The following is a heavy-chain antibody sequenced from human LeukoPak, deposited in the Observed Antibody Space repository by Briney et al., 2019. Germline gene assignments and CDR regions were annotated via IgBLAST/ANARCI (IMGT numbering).Heavy chain of an antibody. D-gene: IGHD6-6*01. CDR2: INPNSGGT. V-gene: IGHV1-2*02. CDR1: GYTLTGYY. CDR3: ARGYIAALQIYYYYYYMDV. J-gene: IGHJ6*03. Sequence: ASVKVSCKASGYTLTGYYMHWVRQAPGQGLEWMGWINPNSGGTNYAQKFQGRVTMTRDTSISTAYMELSRLRSDDTAVYYCARGYIAALQIYYYYYYMDVWGKGTTVTVSS.